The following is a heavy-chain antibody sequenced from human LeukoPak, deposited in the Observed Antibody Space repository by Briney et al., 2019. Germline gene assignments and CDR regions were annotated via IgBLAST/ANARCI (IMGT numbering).Heavy chain of an antibody. D-gene: IGHD5-12*01. V-gene: IGHV1-8*03. Sequence: GASVKVSCKASGYTFTSYDINWVRQATGQGLEWMGWMNPNSGNTGYAQKFQGRVTITRNTSISTAYMELSSLRSEDTAVYYCARNAEWLDAFDIWGQGTMVTVSS. J-gene: IGHJ3*02. CDR3: ARNAEWLDAFDI. CDR2: MNPNSGNT. CDR1: GYTFTSYD.